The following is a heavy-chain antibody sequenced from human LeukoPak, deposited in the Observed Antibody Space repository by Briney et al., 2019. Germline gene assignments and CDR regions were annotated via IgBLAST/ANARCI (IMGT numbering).Heavy chain of an antibody. Sequence: GGSLRLSCTASGFTFRDYGLSWVRQTPGKGLKWVGFIRSKAYGGTTEYAASVKGRFTISRDDSKSIAYLQMNSLKTEDTAVYYCTGSFGELSFFDYWGQGTLVTVSS. D-gene: IGHD3-10*01. CDR2: IRSKAYGGTT. J-gene: IGHJ4*02. V-gene: IGHV3-49*04. CDR1: GFTFRDYG. CDR3: TGSFGELSFFDY.